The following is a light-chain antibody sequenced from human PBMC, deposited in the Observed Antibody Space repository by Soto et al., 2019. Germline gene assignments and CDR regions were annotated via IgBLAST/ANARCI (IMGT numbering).Light chain of an antibody. V-gene: IGLV2-14*01. Sequence: QSALTQPASVSGSPGQSITISCTGTSSDIGAYNYVSWYRQHPGKAPKLMIYEVINRPSGVSNRFSGSKSGNTASLTISARPAEDEADYYCSSYTSSSTTPYVFGTGTKVTVL. J-gene: IGLJ1*01. CDR1: SSDIGAYNY. CDR3: SSYTSSSTTPYV. CDR2: EVI.